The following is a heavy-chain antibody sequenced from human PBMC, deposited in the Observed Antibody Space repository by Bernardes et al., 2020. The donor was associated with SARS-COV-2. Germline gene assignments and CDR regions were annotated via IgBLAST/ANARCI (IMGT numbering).Heavy chain of an antibody. J-gene: IGHJ4*02. CDR2: ISYTGSN. CDR3: ARAGMEYYYDSSFDY. D-gene: IGHD3-22*01. Sequence: SETLSLTCTVSGVSIRNSFWSWIRQPPGQGLEWIGYISYTGSNAYNPSLKSRVTISRDTSKNHFSLKLNSVTAADTAVYYCARAGMEYYYDSSFDYWGQGTLVTVSS. V-gene: IGHV4-59*01. CDR1: GVSIRNSF.